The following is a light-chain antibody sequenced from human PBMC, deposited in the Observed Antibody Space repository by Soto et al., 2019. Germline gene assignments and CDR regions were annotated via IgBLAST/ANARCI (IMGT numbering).Light chain of an antibody. Sequence: DIQMTQSPGTLSASVGEGVTITCRASQTISSWLAWYQQKPGKAPKLLIYDASTLESGVPSRFSGRGSGTEFTLTISSLQPDDFATYYCQQYNSYWTFGQGTKVDIK. J-gene: IGKJ1*01. CDR3: QQYNSYWT. CDR1: QTISSW. V-gene: IGKV1-5*01. CDR2: DAS.